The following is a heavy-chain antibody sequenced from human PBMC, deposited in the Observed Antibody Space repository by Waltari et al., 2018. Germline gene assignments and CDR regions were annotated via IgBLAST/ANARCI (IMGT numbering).Heavy chain of an antibody. Sequence: EVQLVESGGGLVQPGRSMSPSCPASGFTFADYAMRWVREAPGKGLGWVGFIRSKAYGGTTEYAASVKGRFTISRDDSKSIAYLQMNSLKTEDTAVYYCTRYCGGDCYSFDYWGQGTLVTVSS. CDR2: IRSKAYGGTT. J-gene: IGHJ4*02. CDR3: TRYCGGDCYSFDY. V-gene: IGHV3-49*04. CDR1: GFTFADYA. D-gene: IGHD2-21*02.